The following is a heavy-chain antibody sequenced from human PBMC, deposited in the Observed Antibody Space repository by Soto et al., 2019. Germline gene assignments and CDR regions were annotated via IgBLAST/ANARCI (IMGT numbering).Heavy chain of an antibody. CDR3: ARILLYITGTTSFHAFDI. V-gene: IGHV4-59*01. CDR1: GGSISSYY. D-gene: IGHD1-7*01. J-gene: IGHJ3*02. Sequence: SVTLALTCTVSGGSISSYYWSWIRQPPGKRLEWIGYIYYSGSTNYNPSLKSRVTISVDTSKNQFSLKLSSVTAADTAVYYCARILLYITGTTSFHAFDIWGQGTMVTVSS. CDR2: IYYSGST.